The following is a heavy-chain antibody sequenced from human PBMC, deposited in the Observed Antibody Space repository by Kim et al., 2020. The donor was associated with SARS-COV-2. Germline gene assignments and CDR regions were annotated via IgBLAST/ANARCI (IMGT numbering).Heavy chain of an antibody. CDR3: ASLYSYGFRSYYYGMDV. CDR1: GGTFSSYA. J-gene: IGHJ6*02. CDR2: IIPIFGTA. V-gene: IGHV1-69*13. Sequence: SVKVSCKASGGTFSSYAISWVRQAPGQGLEWMGGIIPIFGTANYAQKFQGRVTITADESTSTAYMELSSLRSEDTAVYYCASLYSYGFRSYYYGMDVWGQGTTVTVSS. D-gene: IGHD5-18*01.